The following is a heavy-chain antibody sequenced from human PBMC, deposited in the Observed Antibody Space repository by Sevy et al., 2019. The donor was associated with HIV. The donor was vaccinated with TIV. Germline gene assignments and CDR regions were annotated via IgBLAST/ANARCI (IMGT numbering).Heavy chain of an antibody. CDR3: AREGGLVVPAAYTTYYYYYGMDV. V-gene: IGHV3-74*01. CDR1: GFTFSSYW. CDR2: INSDGSST. D-gene: IGHD2-2*01. Sequence: GGSLRLSCAASGFTFSSYWMHWVRQAPGKGLVWVSRINSDGSSTSYADSVKGRFTISRDNAKNTLYLQMNSLRAEDTAVYYCAREGGLVVPAAYTTYYYYYGMDVWGQRTTVTVSS. J-gene: IGHJ6*02.